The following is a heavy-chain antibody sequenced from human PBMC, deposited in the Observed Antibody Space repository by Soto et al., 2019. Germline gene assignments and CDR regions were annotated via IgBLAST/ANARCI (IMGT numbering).Heavy chain of an antibody. CDR1: GFTFGASN. D-gene: IGHD3-9*01. CDR3: SRDHSDWFFN. J-gene: IGHJ4*02. CDR2: IGSKGETYAT. V-gene: IGHV3-73*01. Sequence: PGGSLRLSCAASGFTFGASNLQWVRQASGKGLEWLGRIGSKGETYATTYAASVKGRFTISRDDSKKTAYLQMNNLESEDTAVYYCSRDHSDWFFNWGRGTLVTVSS.